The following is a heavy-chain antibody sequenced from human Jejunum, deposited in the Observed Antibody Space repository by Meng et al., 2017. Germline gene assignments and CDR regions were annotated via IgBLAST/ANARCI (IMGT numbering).Heavy chain of an antibody. D-gene: IGHD4/OR15-4a*01. CDR1: GESFTNYY. V-gene: IGHV4-34*01. J-gene: IGHJ4*02. CDR2: VTHSEGT. CDR3: ARGQDRAKTGY. Sequence: QVQLQQWGAGLLKPSETLSLTCAVYGESFTNYYWNWIRQPPGKGLEWIGEVTHSEGTNYNPSLKSRVTISVDMFKNQFSLKLSSVTAADTAVYYCARGQDRAKTGYWGQGTLVTVSS.